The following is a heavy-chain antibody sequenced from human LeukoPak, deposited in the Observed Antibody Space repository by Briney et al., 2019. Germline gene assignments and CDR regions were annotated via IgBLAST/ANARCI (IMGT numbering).Heavy chain of an antibody. CDR3: ARVSTYPYYYYYMDV. CDR2: INHSGRS. CDR1: GWSFSGYY. J-gene: IGHJ6*03. D-gene: IGHD2-21*01. Sequence: SETLSLTCAVYGWSFSGYYWSWIRQPPGKGLEWIGEINHSGRSNYNPSLKSRVTISVDTSKNQFSLKLSPVTAADTAVYYCARVSTYPYYYYYMDVWRKGTTVTVSS. V-gene: IGHV4-34*01.